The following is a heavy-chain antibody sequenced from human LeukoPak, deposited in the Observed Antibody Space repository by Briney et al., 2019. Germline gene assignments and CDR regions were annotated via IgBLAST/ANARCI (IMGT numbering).Heavy chain of an antibody. CDR3: ARDRIPTTPYCSSTSCYNNWFDP. V-gene: IGHV3-30*01. Sequence: PGGSLRLSCAASGFTFSSYAMHWVRQVPGKGLEWVAVISYDGSNKYYADSVKGRFTISRDNSKNTLYLQMNSLRAEDTAVYYCARDRIPTTPYCSSTSCYNNWFDPWGQGTLVTVSS. CDR2: ISYDGSNK. D-gene: IGHD2-2*01. J-gene: IGHJ5*02. CDR1: GFTFSSYA.